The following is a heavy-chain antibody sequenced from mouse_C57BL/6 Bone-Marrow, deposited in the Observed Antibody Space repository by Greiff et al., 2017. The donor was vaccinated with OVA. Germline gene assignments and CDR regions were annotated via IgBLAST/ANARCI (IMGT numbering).Heavy chain of an antibody. Sequence: EVKLVESGGGLVQPGGSMKLSCVASGFTFSNYWMNWVRQSPEKGLEWVAQIRLKSDNYATHYAESVKGRFTISRDDSKSSVYLQMNNLRAEDTGIYYCTGASYYPDYWGQGTTLTVSS. CDR2: IRLKSDNYAT. V-gene: IGHV6-3*01. CDR1: GFTFSNYW. J-gene: IGHJ2*01. D-gene: IGHD2-10*01. CDR3: TGASYYPDY.